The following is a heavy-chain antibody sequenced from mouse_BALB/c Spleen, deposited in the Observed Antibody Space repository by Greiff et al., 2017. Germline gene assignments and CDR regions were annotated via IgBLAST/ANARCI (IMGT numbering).Heavy chain of an antibody. Sequence: DVKLQESGAELVKPGASVKLSCTASGFNIKDTYMHWVKQRPEQGLEWIGRIDPANGNTKYDPKFQGKATITADTSSNTAYLQLSSLTSEDTAVYYCAREDREKLFDYWGQGTTLTVSS. CDR2: IDPANGNT. CDR1: GFNIKDTY. J-gene: IGHJ2*01. V-gene: IGHV14-3*02. CDR3: AREDREKLFDY.